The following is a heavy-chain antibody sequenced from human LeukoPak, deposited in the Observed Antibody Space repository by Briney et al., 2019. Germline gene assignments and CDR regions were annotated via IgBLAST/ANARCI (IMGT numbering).Heavy chain of an antibody. CDR1: SYSISSGYY. CDR2: IYHSGST. D-gene: IGHD1-26*01. Sequence: PSETLSLTCTVSSYSISSGYYWGWIRQPPGKGLEWIGSIYHSGSTYYNPSLKSRVTISIDTSENQFSLWLTSVTAADTAVYFCAHSKRGGGYYINAFAVWGQGALVTISS. CDR3: AHSKRGGGYYINAFAV. J-gene: IGHJ3*01. V-gene: IGHV4-38-2*02.